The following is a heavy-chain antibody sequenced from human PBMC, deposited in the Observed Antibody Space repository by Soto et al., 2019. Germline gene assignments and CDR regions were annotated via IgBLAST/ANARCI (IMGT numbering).Heavy chain of an antibody. D-gene: IGHD2-2*01. CDR1: GYTFTSYH. CDR3: ATYCISTSCYSHDAFDF. J-gene: IGHJ3*01. CDR2: INPSGGST. Sequence: ASVKVSCKASGYTFTSYHMHWVRQAPGQGLEWMGIINPSGGSTSYAQKFQGRVTMTRDTSTSTVYMELSRLRSEDTALYYCATYCISTSCYSHDAFDFWGQATMVTVSS. V-gene: IGHV1-46*01.